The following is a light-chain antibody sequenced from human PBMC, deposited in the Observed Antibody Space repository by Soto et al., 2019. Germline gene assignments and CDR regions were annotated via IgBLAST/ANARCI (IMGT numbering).Light chain of an antibody. CDR1: QNIGSQ. CDR3: QQYHEWPLT. CDR2: GAS. J-gene: IGKJ4*01. Sequence: EIVMTQSPATLSVSPGERATLSCRASQNIGSQLGWYQQKPGQTPRLLIYGASTRATGISGRFSGSGSGTDFTLTISNLQSEDFVVYYCQQYHEWPLTFGGGTKVEIK. V-gene: IGKV3D-15*01.